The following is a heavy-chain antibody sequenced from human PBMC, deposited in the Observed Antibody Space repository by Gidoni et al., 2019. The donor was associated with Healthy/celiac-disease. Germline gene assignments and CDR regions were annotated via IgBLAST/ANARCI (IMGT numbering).Heavy chain of an antibody. CDR3: ASRPIVGATGYFDL. CDR1: GGPFSSYA. J-gene: IGHJ2*01. Sequence: QVQLVQSGAAVKKPGSSVKVSCKASGGPFSSYAISWVRQAPGQGLEWRGGIIPIFGKANYAQKFQGRVTITEDESTSTAYMELSSLRSEDTAVYYCASRPIVGATGYFDLWGRGTLVTVSS. D-gene: IGHD1-26*01. CDR2: IIPIFGKA. V-gene: IGHV1-69*01.